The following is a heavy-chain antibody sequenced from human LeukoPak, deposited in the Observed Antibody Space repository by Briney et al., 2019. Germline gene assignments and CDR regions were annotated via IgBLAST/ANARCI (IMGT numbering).Heavy chain of an antibody. CDR3: ARGGYRDIAVLVAAITLSTFDG. CDR1: GGTFSSYA. J-gene: IGHJ4*02. D-gene: IGHD2-15*01. Sequence: ASVKVSCQASGGTFSSYAISWVRQAPGQGLEWMGGIIPIFGTANYAQKFQGRVTITADESTSTAYMELSSLRSEDTAVYYCARGGYRDIAVLVAAITLSTFDGWGQGTLVTVSS. CDR2: IIPIFGTA. V-gene: IGHV1-69*13.